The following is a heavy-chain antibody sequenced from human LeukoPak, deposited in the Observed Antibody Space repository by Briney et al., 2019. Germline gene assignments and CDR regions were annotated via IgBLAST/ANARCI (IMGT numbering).Heavy chain of an antibody. J-gene: IGHJ5*02. Sequence: ASVKVSCKASGYTFTGYYMHWVRQAPGQGLEWMGWINPNSGGTNYAQKFQGRVTMTRDTSISTAYMELSRLRSDDTAVYYCAGTEDTRYCSSTSLLCRQVTWFDPWGQGTLVTVSS. D-gene: IGHD2-2*01. CDR2: INPNSGGT. CDR1: GYTFTGYY. CDR3: AGTEDTRYCSSTSLLCRQVTWFDP. V-gene: IGHV1-2*02.